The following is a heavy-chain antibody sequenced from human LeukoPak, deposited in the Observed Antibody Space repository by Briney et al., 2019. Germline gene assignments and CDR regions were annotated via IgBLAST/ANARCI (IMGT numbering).Heavy chain of an antibody. J-gene: IGHJ6*03. Sequence: SETLSLTCTVSGYSISSGYYWGWIRQPPGKGLEWIGSIYHSGRTNYNPSLKSRVTISVDKSKNQFSLKLSSVTAADTAVYYCARVRGYGRDYYYYYMDVWGKGTTVTVSS. V-gene: IGHV4-38-2*02. CDR1: GYSISSGYY. CDR3: ARVRGYGRDYYYYYMDV. CDR2: IYHSGRT. D-gene: IGHD5-18*01.